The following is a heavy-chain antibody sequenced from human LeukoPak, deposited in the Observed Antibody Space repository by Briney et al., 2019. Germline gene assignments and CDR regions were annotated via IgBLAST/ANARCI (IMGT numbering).Heavy chain of an antibody. J-gene: IGHJ4*02. CDR3: ARAVGTSRNFFDY. CDR1: GGSFSGYY. CDR2: INHRGST. Sequence: SETLSLTCVVYGGSFSGYYWSWIRQSPGKGLEWIGEINHRGSTNYNPSLKSRVTISVDTSKNQCSLNLSSVTAADTAMYYCARAVGTSRNFFDYWGQGALVTVSS. D-gene: IGHD4-23*01. V-gene: IGHV4-34*01.